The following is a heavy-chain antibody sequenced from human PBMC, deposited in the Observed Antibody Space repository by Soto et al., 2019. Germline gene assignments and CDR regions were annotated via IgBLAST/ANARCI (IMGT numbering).Heavy chain of an antibody. Sequence: GGSLRLSCVTPGFTFSSYAMSWVRQSPGKGLEWVSSISSSGDTSYNADSVKGRFSISRDNVKNTVYLQMDSLRADDTAVYFCAKVRSAVVGAATNYWGQGTLVTVSS. CDR2: ISSSGDTS. J-gene: IGHJ4*02. D-gene: IGHD2-15*01. CDR3: AKVRSAVVGAATNY. CDR1: GFTFSSYA. V-gene: IGHV3-23*01.